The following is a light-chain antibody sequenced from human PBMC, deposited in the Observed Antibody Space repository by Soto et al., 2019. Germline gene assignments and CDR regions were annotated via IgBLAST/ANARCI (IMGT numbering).Light chain of an antibody. CDR2: RAS. V-gene: IGKV1-5*03. CDR3: QQSITYPWT. CDR1: QNIDMY. Sequence: DIQMTQSPSTLSASAGDRVTITCRASQNIDMYLAWYQQKPGQAPSLLIYRASSLQCGVPTRFSGSGSGTEFTLTISSLQPDDFATYSCQQSITYPWTFGQGTKVDIK. J-gene: IGKJ1*01.